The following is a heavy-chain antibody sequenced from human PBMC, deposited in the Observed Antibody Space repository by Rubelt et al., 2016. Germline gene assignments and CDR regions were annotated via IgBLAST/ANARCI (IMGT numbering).Heavy chain of an antibody. CDR3: AKFVGFGVSYYGMDV. Sequence: PGGSLRLSCAASGFTFSTYGMTWVRQAPGKGLEWVSAISGSGGSTYYADSVKGRFTVSRDSSKNTLYLQMNSLRAEDTAVYYCAKFVGFGVSYYGMDVWGQGTTVTVSS. CDR2: ISGSGGST. V-gene: IGHV3-23*01. CDR1: GFTFSTYG. D-gene: IGHD3-3*01. J-gene: IGHJ6*02.